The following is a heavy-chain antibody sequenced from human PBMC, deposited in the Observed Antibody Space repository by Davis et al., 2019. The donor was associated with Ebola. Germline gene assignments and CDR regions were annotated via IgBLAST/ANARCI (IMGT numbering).Heavy chain of an antibody. V-gene: IGHV3-74*01. Sequence: PGGSLRLSCAASGFTFSSYWMHWVRHAPGKGLVWVSRINSDGSSTSYADSVKGRFTISRDNAKNTVFLQMNSLRAEDTALYYCARGLWPSAFDYWGQGTLVTVSS. CDR1: GFTFSSYW. CDR3: ARGLWPSAFDY. D-gene: IGHD2-21*01. CDR2: INSDGSST. J-gene: IGHJ4*02.